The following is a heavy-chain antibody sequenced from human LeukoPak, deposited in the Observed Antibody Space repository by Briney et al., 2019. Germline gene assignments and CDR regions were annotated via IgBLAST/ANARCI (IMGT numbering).Heavy chain of an antibody. CDR2: INPNSGGT. CDR1: GYTFTGYY. J-gene: IGHJ3*02. D-gene: IGHD4-17*01. CDR3: AREVVAVTHDPAAFDI. Sequence: ASVKVSCKASGYTFTGYYMHWVRQAPGQGLEWMGWINPNSGGTNYAQKFQGRVTMTRDTSISTAYMELSRLRSNDTAVYYCAREVVAVTHDPAAFDIWGQGTMVTVSS. V-gene: IGHV1-2*02.